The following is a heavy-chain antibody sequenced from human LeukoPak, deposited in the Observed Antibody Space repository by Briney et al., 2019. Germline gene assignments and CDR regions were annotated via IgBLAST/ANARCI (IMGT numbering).Heavy chain of an antibody. Sequence: SETLSLTCTVSGGSLSPYYWTWIRQPPGKGLEWIGYIYHTGTTRYNPSLSSRVTISVETSKNQFSLRLNSVTAADTAIYYCARLDSGDHGNIPHWGQGTLVTVSS. J-gene: IGHJ1*01. CDR3: ARLDSGDHGNIPH. CDR2: IYHTGTT. V-gene: IGHV4-59*08. D-gene: IGHD1-26*01. CDR1: GGSLSPYY.